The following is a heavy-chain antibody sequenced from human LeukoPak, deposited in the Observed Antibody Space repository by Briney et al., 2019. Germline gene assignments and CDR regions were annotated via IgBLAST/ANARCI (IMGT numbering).Heavy chain of an antibody. Sequence: GGSLRLSCAASGFSLSSYAMSWVRQAPGKGLEWVSGISDSGSSTYYADSVKGRFTISGDNSKNTLYLQMNSLTAEDTAVYYCAKDRRRFWSGYLDYWGQGALVTVSS. CDR2: ISDSGSST. J-gene: IGHJ4*02. CDR3: AKDRRRFWSGYLDY. D-gene: IGHD3-3*01. CDR1: GFSLSSYA. V-gene: IGHV3-23*01.